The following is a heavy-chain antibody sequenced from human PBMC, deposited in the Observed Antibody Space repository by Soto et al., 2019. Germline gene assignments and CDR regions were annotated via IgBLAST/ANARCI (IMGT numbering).Heavy chain of an antibody. D-gene: IGHD6-6*01. Sequence: QVQLQESGPGLVKPSQTLSLTCNVSGESISSGGYYWSWIRHHPGKGLEWIGYIYDSESAYYNPSLKSRVTISMDTSKNHFAVRLSSVTAADTAVYYCARASSSSSAADYWGQGTLVTVSS. V-gene: IGHV4-31*03. J-gene: IGHJ4*02. CDR3: ARASSSSSAADY. CDR2: IYDSESA. CDR1: GESISSGGYY.